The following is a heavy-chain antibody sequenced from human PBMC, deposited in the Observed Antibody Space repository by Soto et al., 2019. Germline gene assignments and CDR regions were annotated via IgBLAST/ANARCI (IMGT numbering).Heavy chain of an antibody. Sequence: SETLSLTCTVSGGSIRSYYWNWIRQPPGKGLEWIGYIYYSGSTYYNPSLKSRVTISVDTSKNQFSLKLSSVTAADTAVYYCARDIPGNDDWFDPWGQGILVTVSS. V-gene: IGHV4-59*01. D-gene: IGHD1-1*01. J-gene: IGHJ5*02. CDR2: IYYSGST. CDR3: ARDIPGNDDWFDP. CDR1: GGSIRSYY.